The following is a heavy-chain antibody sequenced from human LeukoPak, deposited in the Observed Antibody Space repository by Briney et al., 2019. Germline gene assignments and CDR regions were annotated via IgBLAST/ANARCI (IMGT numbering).Heavy chain of an antibody. Sequence: GGSLRLSCAASGFTFSSYSMNWVRQAPGKGLEWVSYISSSSTIYYADSVKGRFTISRDNAKNSLYLQMNSLRAEGTAVYYCARAPTDCSSTSCYGPYYYYMDVWGKGTTVTVSS. CDR1: GFTFSSYS. J-gene: IGHJ6*03. CDR3: ARAPTDCSSTSCYGPYYYYMDV. V-gene: IGHV3-48*04. CDR2: ISSSSTI. D-gene: IGHD2-2*01.